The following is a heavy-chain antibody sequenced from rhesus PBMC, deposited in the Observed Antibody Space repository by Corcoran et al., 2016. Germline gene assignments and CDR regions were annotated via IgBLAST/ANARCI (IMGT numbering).Heavy chain of an antibody. CDR2: ISGSSGST. CDR3: ARGGYIYSYFSLDV. CDR1: GGSIGSSNW. D-gene: IGHD5-12*01. V-gene: IGHV4-65*01. J-gene: IGHJ5-2*02. Sequence: QVQLQESGPGLVKPSETLSLTCAVPGGSIGSSNWWTWIRQPPGKGLEWLGYISGSSGSTYYNPSLKSRVTISTDTSKNQFSLKLSSVTAADTAVYYCARGGYIYSYFSLDVWGRGVLVTVSS.